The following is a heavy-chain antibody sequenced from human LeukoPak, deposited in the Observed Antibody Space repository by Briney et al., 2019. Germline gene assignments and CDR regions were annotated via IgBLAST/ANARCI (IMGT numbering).Heavy chain of an antibody. Sequence: GGSLRLSCAASGFTFSGSAMHWVRQASGKGLEWVGRIRSKANSYATAYAASVKGRFTISRDDSKNTAYLQMNRLKTEDTAVYYCTRRVTAMANWGQGTLVTVSS. CDR2: IRSKANSYAT. J-gene: IGHJ4*02. CDR3: TRRVTAMAN. V-gene: IGHV3-73*01. D-gene: IGHD5-18*01. CDR1: GFTFSGSA.